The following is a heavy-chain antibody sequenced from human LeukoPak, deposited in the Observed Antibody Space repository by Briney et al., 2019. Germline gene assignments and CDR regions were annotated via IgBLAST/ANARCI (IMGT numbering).Heavy chain of an antibody. CDR3: ARGAGSGYYSYDY. Sequence: VASANVSCKASGYTFTGYYMHWVRQAPGQGLEWMGRINPNSGGTNYAPKFQDRVTMTRDTSINTAYMELSRLTSDDTAVYYCARGAGSGYYSYDYWGQGTLVTVSS. CDR2: INPNSGGT. D-gene: IGHD3-22*01. J-gene: IGHJ4*02. V-gene: IGHV1-2*06. CDR1: GYTFTGYY.